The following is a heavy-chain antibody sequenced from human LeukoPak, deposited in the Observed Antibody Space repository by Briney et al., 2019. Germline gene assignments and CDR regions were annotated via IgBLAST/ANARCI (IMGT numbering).Heavy chain of an antibody. Sequence: GGSLRLSCAASGFTFSDYYMSWIRQAPGKGLEWVSYISSSGSTIYYADSVKGRFTISRDNAKISLYLQMNSLRAEDTAVYYCARDLGSYYDILTGYYIDFYGMDVWGQGTTVTVSS. V-gene: IGHV3-11*01. J-gene: IGHJ6*02. CDR1: GFTFSDYY. D-gene: IGHD3-9*01. CDR3: ARDLGSYYDILTGYYIDFYGMDV. CDR2: ISSSGSTI.